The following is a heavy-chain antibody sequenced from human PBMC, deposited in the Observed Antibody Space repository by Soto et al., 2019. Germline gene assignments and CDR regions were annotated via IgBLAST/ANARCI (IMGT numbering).Heavy chain of an antibody. V-gene: IGHV1-46*01. CDR2: INPSGGST. J-gene: IGHJ5*02. CDR1: GYTFTSYY. CDR3: SRGPNYYDSSGYPGA. Sequence: HVQLVQSGAEVKKPGASVKVSCKASGYTFTSYYMHWVRQAPGQGLAWMGIINPSGGSTTYAQKFQGRVTVTGDTSTSTVYMELSSLRSEDTAVYYCSRGPNYYDSSGYPGAWGQGTLVTVSS. D-gene: IGHD3-22*01.